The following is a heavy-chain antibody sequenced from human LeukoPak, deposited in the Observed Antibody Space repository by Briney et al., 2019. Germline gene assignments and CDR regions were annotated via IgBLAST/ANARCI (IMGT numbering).Heavy chain of an antibody. CDR1: GFTFSSYA. J-gene: IGHJ4*02. Sequence: GGSLRLSCAASGFTFSSYAMHRVRQAPGKGLEWVAVISYDGSNKYYADSVKGRFTISRDNSKNTLYLQMNSLRAEDTAVYYCARAGITMIVVVITLDYWGQGTLVTASS. CDR3: ARAGITMIVVVITLDY. V-gene: IGHV3-30-3*01. CDR2: ISYDGSNK. D-gene: IGHD3-22*01.